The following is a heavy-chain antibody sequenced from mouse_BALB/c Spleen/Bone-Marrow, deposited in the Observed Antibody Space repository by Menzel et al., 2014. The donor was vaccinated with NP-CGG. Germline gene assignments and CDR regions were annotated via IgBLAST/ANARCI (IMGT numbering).Heavy chain of an antibody. D-gene: IGHD2-14*01. CDR1: GDSITSGY. Sequence: EVKVEESGPSLVKPSQTLSLTCSVTGDSITSGYWNWIRKFPGNKLEYMGYISHSGSTYYNPSLKSRISITRDTSKNQYYLQLNSVTTEDTATYYCARAGYRYDVGYAMDYWGQGTSVTVSS. CDR2: ISHSGST. J-gene: IGHJ4*01. V-gene: IGHV3-8*02. CDR3: ARAGYRYDVGYAMDY.